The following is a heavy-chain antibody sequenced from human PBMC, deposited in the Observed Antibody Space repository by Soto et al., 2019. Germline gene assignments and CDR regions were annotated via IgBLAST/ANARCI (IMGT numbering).Heavy chain of an antibody. CDR1: GFTFSSYA. Sequence: QVQLVESGGGVVQPGRSLRLSCAASGFTFSSYAMHWVRQAPGKGLEWVAVISCDGSNKYYADSVKGRFTISRDNSKNTLYLQLNSLRAEDTAVYYCSSGSDFSSGKKGSGNDYWGQRTRVTVSS. D-gene: IGHD3-3*01. CDR3: SSGSDFSSGKKGSGNDY. J-gene: IGHJ4*02. CDR2: ISCDGSNK. V-gene: IGHV3-30-3*01.